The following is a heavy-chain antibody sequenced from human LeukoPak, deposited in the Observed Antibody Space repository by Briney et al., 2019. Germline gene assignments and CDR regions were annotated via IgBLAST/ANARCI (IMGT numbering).Heavy chain of an antibody. V-gene: IGHV3-74*01. CDR3: ARGLVPGFLDY. Sequence: PGGSLRLSCAASGFTFSSSWMYWVRQAPGKGLVRVSRINSDESITTYADSVKGRFTISRDNAKNTLYLQMNSLRAEDTAVYYCARGLVPGFLDYWGQETPLTVSS. D-gene: IGHD4-11*01. CDR2: INSDESIT. CDR1: GFTFSSSW. J-gene: IGHJ4*02.